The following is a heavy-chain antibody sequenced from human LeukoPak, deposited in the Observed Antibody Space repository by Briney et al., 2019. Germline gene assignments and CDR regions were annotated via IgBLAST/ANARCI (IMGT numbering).Heavy chain of an antibody. CDR2: ISPVSTTI. CDR1: GFIFRDYY. V-gene: IGHV3-11*04. D-gene: IGHD3-22*01. J-gene: IGHJ2*01. Sequence: PGGSLRLSCATSGFIFRDYYMIWIRQAPGKGLECISYISPVSTTIYCADSVKGRFTISRDNAKNSLYLQMISLRVEDTAVYFCARERGRRYYYDSSGYQKVPYRYFDLWGRGTLVTVSS. CDR3: ARERGRRYYYDSSGYQKVPYRYFDL.